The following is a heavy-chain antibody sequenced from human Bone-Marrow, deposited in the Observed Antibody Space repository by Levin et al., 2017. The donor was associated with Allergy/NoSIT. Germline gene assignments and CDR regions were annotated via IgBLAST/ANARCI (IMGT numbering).Heavy chain of an antibody. CDR1: GFTVSSNY. CDR2: IYSGGST. Sequence: SGESLKISCAASGFTVSSNYMSWVRQAPGKGLEWVSVIYSGGSTYYADSVKGRFTISRDNSKNTLYLQMNSLRAEDTAVYYCTRDLLWSGRDYYYMDVWGKGTTVTVSS. J-gene: IGHJ6*03. D-gene: IGHD3/OR15-3a*01. V-gene: IGHV3-53*01. CDR3: TRDLLWSGRDYYYMDV.